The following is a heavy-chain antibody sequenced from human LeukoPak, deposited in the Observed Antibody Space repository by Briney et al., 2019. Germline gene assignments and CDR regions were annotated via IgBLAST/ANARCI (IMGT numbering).Heavy chain of an antibody. CDR3: AKDRGSVAVAGSGEYYFDY. J-gene: IGHJ4*02. D-gene: IGHD6-19*01. CDR1: GFSFSNYW. Sequence: GGSLRLSCAASGFSFSNYWMHWVRQAPGKGLVWVSRISSDGSDTIYADSVKGRFTISRDNSKNTLYLQMNSLRAEDTAVYYCAKDRGSVAVAGSGEYYFDYWGQGTLVTVSS. CDR2: ISSDGSDT. V-gene: IGHV3-74*01.